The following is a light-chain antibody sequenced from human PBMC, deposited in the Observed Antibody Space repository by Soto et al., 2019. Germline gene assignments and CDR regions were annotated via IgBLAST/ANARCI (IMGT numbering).Light chain of an antibody. CDR3: QQYHSFPLT. Sequence: IQLTQSPSSLSASVGDRVTITCRASQGISSYLAWYQQKPGKAPKLLIYAASTLQSGVPSRFSGSGSGTDFTLTISCLQSEDFAAYYCQQYHSFPLTFGQGTKVDIK. CDR2: AAS. J-gene: IGKJ1*01. V-gene: IGKV1-9*01. CDR1: QGISSY.